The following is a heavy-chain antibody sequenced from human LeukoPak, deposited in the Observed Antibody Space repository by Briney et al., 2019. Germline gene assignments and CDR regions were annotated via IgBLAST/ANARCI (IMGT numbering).Heavy chain of an antibody. V-gene: IGHV1-69*06. CDR3: ASRPYYSGSGYFYYYMDV. CDR2: IIPIFGTT. Sequence: GASVKLSCKASGGTFNSYVISWVRRAPGQGLEWIGGIIPIFGTTNYAQKFQGRVTITADKSTSTAYMELSSLRSEDTAVYYCASRPYYSGSGYFYYYMDVWGKGTTVTVSS. CDR1: GGTFNSYV. D-gene: IGHD3-10*01. J-gene: IGHJ6*03.